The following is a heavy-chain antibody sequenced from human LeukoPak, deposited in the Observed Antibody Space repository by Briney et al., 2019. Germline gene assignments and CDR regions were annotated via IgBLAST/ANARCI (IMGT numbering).Heavy chain of an antibody. D-gene: IGHD2-21*02. CDR3: ARVKGVVTAILDY. Sequence: SSETLSLTCSVSAGSINSGSYYWGWIRQPPGKGLEWIGTIYYSGSTNYNPSLKSRVTFSVDTSKNQFSLKLISVTAADTAVYYCARVKGVVTAILDYWGQGTLVTVSS. J-gene: IGHJ4*02. V-gene: IGHV4-39*07. CDR1: AGSINSGSYY. CDR2: IYYSGST.